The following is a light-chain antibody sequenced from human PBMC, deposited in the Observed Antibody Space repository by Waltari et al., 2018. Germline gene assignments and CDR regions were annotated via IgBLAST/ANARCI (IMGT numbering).Light chain of an antibody. J-gene: IGLJ3*02. Sequence: FLLTQPHSVSESPGKTVTISCTRSGGSIDSSYVPWYQQRPGSAPTTVIYEDYRRPSGVPDRFSGSIDSSSNSASLTISGLRTEDETDYYCQSFDQTSEVFGGGTKVTVL. CDR1: GGSIDSSY. CDR3: QSFDQTSEV. CDR2: EDY. V-gene: IGLV6-57*03.